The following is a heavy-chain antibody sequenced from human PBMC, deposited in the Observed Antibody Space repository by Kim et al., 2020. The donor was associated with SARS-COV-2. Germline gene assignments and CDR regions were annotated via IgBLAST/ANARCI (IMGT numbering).Heavy chain of an antibody. V-gene: IGHV3-43*01. CDR1: GFTFDDYT. D-gene: IGHD4-17*01. J-gene: IGHJ5*02. Sequence: GGSLRLSCAASGFTFDDYTMHWVRQAPGKGLEWVSLISWDGGSTYYADSVKGRFTISRDNSKNSLYLQMNSLRTEDTALYYCAKDITPDYGDYEIGFDPWGQGTLVTVSS. CDR2: ISWDGGST. CDR3: AKDITPDYGDYEIGFDP.